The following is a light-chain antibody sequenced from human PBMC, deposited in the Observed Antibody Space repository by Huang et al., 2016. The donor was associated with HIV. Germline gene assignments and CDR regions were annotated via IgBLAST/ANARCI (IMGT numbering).Light chain of an antibody. V-gene: IGKV3-11*01. Sequence: IVLTQSPVTLSLAPGQRATLSCRASQSVKTFLAWYQQKPGQAPRLLIHDASKRAPGVPSRFSGSGSGTAFTLTINSLEPEDFAIYYCQQRDNWLTFGGGTTVEI. CDR2: DAS. J-gene: IGKJ4*01. CDR1: QSVKTF. CDR3: QQRDNWLT.